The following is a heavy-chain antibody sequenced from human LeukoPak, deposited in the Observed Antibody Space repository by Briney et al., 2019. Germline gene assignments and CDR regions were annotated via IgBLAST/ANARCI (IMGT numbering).Heavy chain of an antibody. J-gene: IGHJ4*02. CDR3: ARYKTYYDFWRSTGYDY. CDR2: IYPGDSDT. Sequence: GESLKISCKGSGYSFTSYWIGWVRQMPGKGLEWMGIIYPGDSDTRYSPSFQGQVTISADKSISTAYLQWSSLKASDTAMYYCARYKTYYDFWRSTGYDYWGQGTLVTVSS. CDR1: GYSFTSYW. D-gene: IGHD3-3*01. V-gene: IGHV5-51*01.